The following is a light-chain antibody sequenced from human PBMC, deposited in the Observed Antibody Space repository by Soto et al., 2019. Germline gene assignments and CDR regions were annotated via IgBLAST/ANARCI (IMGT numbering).Light chain of an antibody. CDR3: QQYYSTPQT. J-gene: IGKJ1*01. Sequence: DIVMAHSPDSLAVSLGERATINCKSSQSVLYSSNNKNYLAWYQQKPGQPPNLLIYWASTRESGVPDRFSGSGSGTDFTLTISSLQAEDVAVYYCQQYYSTPQTFGQGTKVEIK. CDR1: QSVLYSSNNKNY. V-gene: IGKV4-1*01. CDR2: WAS.